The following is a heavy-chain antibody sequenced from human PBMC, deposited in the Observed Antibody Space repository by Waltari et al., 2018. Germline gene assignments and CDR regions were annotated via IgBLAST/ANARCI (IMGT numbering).Heavy chain of an antibody. CDR3: ARDPHPHWNYGVDYHYMDV. J-gene: IGHJ6*03. D-gene: IGHD1-7*01. Sequence: QVQLVQSGAEVKKPGASVRVSCKASGYTFTGYYMHWVRQAPGQGLEWMGRINPNSGGANYAQKFQGRVTMTRDTSISTAYIELSSLNSDDTAVYYCARDPHPHWNYGVDYHYMDVWGKGTTVTVSS. CDR2: INPNSGGA. V-gene: IGHV1-2*06. CDR1: GYTFTGYY.